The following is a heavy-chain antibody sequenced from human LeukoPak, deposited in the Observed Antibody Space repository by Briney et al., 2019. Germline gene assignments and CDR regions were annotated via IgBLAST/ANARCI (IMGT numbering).Heavy chain of an antibody. D-gene: IGHD1-26*01. V-gene: IGHV3-7*01. J-gene: IGHJ4*02. Sequence: GGSLRLSCAASGFTFSSYWMSWVRQAPGKGLEWVANIKRDGSEKYYVDSVKGRFTISRDNAKNSLYLQMNSLRAEDTAVYYCASVWGSGSYSFDYWGQGTLVTVSS. CDR2: IKRDGSEK. CDR3: ASVWGSGSYSFDY. CDR1: GFTFSSYW.